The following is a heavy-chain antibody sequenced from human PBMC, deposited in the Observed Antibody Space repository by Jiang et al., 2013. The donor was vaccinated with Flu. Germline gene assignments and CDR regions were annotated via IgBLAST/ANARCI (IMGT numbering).Heavy chain of an antibody. V-gene: IGHV4-39*01. CDR1: GDSVSSGRSY. J-gene: IGHJ3*02. Sequence: PGLVKPSETLSLTCTVSGDSVSSGRSYWGWIRQSPGKGLEWIGTIYYTGTAYYSPYLKSRVTLSVDTSKKQVSLKLNSVTAADTAVYYCARYPYGDYTRGWDAFDIWGQ. D-gene: IGHD4-17*01. CDR2: IYYTGTA. CDR3: ARYPYGDYTRGWDAFDI.